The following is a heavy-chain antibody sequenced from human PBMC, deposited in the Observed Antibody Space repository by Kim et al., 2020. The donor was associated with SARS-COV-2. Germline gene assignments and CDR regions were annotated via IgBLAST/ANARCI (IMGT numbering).Heavy chain of an antibody. CDR2: IYYSGST. CDR1: GGSVSSGSYY. J-gene: IGHJ5*02. V-gene: IGHV4-61*01. Sequence: SETLSLTCTVSGGSVSSGSYYWSWIRQPPGKGLEWIGYIYYSGSTNYNPSLKSRVTISVDTSKNQFSLKLSSVTAADTAVYYCARGVGRPYNWFDPWGQGTLVTVSS. D-gene: IGHD1-26*01. CDR3: ARGVGRPYNWFDP.